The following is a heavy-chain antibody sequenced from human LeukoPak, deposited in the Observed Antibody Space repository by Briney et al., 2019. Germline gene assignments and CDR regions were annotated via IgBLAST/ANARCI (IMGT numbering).Heavy chain of an antibody. D-gene: IGHD1-26*01. CDR3: AKGGMYRPNYFDY. CDR1: GFTVSSDY. Sequence: GGSLRLSCAASGFTVSSDYMSWVRQAPGKGLEWVSAISGSGGSTYYADSVKGRFTISRDNSKNTLYLQMNSLRAEDTAVYYCAKGGMYRPNYFDYWGQGTLVTVSS. CDR2: ISGSGGST. V-gene: IGHV3-23*01. J-gene: IGHJ4*02.